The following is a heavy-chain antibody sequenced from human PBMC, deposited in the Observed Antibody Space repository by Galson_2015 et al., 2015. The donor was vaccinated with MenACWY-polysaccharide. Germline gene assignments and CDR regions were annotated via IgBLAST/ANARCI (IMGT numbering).Heavy chain of an antibody. J-gene: IGHJ6*02. D-gene: IGHD3-3*01. CDR3: ARDLGFSFWSGYYIPHYGMDV. Sequence: SETLSLTCTVSGGSISSYYWSWIRQPPGKGLEWIGYIYYSGSTNYNPSLKSRVTISVDTSKNQFSLKLSSVTAADTAVYYCARDLGFSFWSGYYIPHYGMDVWGQGTTVTVSS. CDR2: IYYSGST. V-gene: IGHV4-59*01. CDR1: GGSISSYY.